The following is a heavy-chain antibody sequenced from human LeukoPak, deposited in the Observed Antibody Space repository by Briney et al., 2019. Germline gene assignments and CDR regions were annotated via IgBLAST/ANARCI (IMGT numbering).Heavy chain of an antibody. CDR3: ARESLWFGEQYFDY. D-gene: IGHD3-10*01. Sequence: ASVKVSCKASGYTFTSSGFSWVRQAPGQGLEWRGWISAYNANTNYAQKLQGRVTMTTDTSTSTAYMELRSLRSDDTAVYYCARESLWFGEQYFDYWGQGTLVTVSS. CDR1: GYTFTSSG. J-gene: IGHJ4*02. CDR2: ISAYNANT. V-gene: IGHV1-18*01.